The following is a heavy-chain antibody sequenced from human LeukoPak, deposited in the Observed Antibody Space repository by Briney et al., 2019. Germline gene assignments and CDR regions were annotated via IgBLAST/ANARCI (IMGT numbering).Heavy chain of an antibody. J-gene: IGHJ4*02. Sequence: GGSLRLSCAASGFTVSSHSMSWVRQAPGEGLEWVSVIYSAGFTYYADSVKGRFAISRDNSKNTLYLQMNSLRAEDTALYHCARADSNGWSNYWGQGTLVTVSS. V-gene: IGHV3-53*01. CDR2: IYSAGFT. CDR1: GFTVSSHS. CDR3: ARADSNGWSNY. D-gene: IGHD6-19*01.